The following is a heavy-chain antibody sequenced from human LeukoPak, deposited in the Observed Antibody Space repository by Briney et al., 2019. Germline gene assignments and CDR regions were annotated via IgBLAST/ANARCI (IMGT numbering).Heavy chain of an antibody. CDR2: INHSGST. D-gene: IGHD3-10*01. J-gene: IGHJ6*03. CDR3: ARGSSGTYYYYYYMDV. V-gene: IGHV4-34*01. CDR1: GGSFSGYY. Sequence: SDTLSLTCAVYGGSFSGYYWSWIRQPPGKGLEWIGEINHSGSTNYNPSLKSRVTISVDTSKNQFSLKLSSVTAADTAVYYCARGSSGTYYYYYYMDVWGKGTTVTVSS.